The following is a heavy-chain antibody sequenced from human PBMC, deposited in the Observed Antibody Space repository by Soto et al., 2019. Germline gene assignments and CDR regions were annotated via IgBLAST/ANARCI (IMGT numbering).Heavy chain of an antibody. CDR3: ARRTSTVREGYNWCDP. V-gene: IGHV3-30*03. D-gene: IGHD3-10*01. CDR1: GFTFSDYG. Sequence: QVQLVESGGGVVQPGRSLTLSCAGSGFTFSDYGMHWVRQAPGKGLQWVALISNDGGSKKYAESVKGRFTIARDNSKNTLYQDMNSLRPEDTAVYHCARRTSTVREGYNWCDPWGQGTLVTVSS. CDR2: ISNDGGSK. J-gene: IGHJ5*02.